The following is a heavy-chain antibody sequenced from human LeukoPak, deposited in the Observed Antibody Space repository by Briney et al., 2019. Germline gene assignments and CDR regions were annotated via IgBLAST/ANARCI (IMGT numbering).Heavy chain of an antibody. CDR3: ARDRNVAAHYDYGDYPALPDY. CDR2: IWYDGSNK. J-gene: IGHJ4*02. Sequence: PGRSLRLSCAASGFTFSSYGMRWVRQAPGKGLEWVAVIWYDGSNKYYADSVKGRFTISRDNSKNTLYLQMNSLRAEDTAVYYCARDRNVAAHYDYGDYPALPDYWGQGTLVTVSS. CDR1: GFTFSSYG. V-gene: IGHV3-33*01. D-gene: IGHD4-17*01.